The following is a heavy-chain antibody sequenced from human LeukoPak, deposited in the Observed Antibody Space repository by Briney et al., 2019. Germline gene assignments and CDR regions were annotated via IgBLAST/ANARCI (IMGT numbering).Heavy chain of an antibody. D-gene: IGHD2-21*02. CDR2: IYTSGST. J-gene: IGHJ3*02. Sequence: PSQTLSLTCTVSGGSISSGSYYWSWIRQPAGKGLEWIGRIYTSGSTNYNPSLKSRVTISVDTSKNQFSLKLSSVTAADTAVYYCAKEKARATRMRIVVVTEVQSNAFDIWGQGTMVTVSS. CDR3: AKEKARATRMRIVVVTEVQSNAFDI. CDR1: GGSISSGSYY. V-gene: IGHV4-61*02.